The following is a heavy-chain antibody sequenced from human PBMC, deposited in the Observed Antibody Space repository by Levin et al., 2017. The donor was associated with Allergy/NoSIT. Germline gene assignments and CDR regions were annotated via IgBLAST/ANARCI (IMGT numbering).Heavy chain of an antibody. V-gene: IGHV3-30*04. J-gene: IGHJ4*02. CDR2: ISQDGRKD. CDR1: GFTFNNFA. Sequence: LSLTCVASGFTFNNFAMHWVRQAPGKGLEWVAVISQDGRKDYYADSAKGRFTISRDNSRNTLYLQINNLRVEDTAVYYCARDRYYSTGTYFDYWGQGTLVTVSS. D-gene: IGHD6-19*01. CDR3: ARDRYYSTGTYFDY.